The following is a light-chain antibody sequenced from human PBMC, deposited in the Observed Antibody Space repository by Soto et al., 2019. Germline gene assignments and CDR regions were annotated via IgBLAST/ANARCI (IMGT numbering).Light chain of an antibody. CDR3: QTWGTGSWV. CDR1: SGHSSYA. Sequence: QPVLTQSPSASASLGASVKLTCTLSSGHSSYAIAWHQQKPKKGPRYLMKLNSDGSHTKGDGIPDRFSGSSSGAERYLTISSFQSDDEADYYCQTWGTGSWVFGGGTKLTVL. CDR2: LNSDGSH. J-gene: IGLJ3*02. V-gene: IGLV4-69*01.